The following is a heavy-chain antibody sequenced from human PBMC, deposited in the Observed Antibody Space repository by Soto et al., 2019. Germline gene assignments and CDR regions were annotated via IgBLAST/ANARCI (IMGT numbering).Heavy chain of an antibody. CDR1: GYTFTSYD. Sequence: QVQLVQSGAEVKKPGASVKVSCKASGYTFTSYDINWVRQATGQGLEGMGWLNLNSGNTGYAQKFQGRVTMTRNTSISTAYMELSSLRSEDTAVYYCARAVHYYYDSSGYYYGVFYFDYWGQGTLVTVSS. CDR2: LNLNSGNT. D-gene: IGHD3-22*01. CDR3: ARAVHYYYDSSGYYYGVFYFDY. J-gene: IGHJ4*02. V-gene: IGHV1-8*01.